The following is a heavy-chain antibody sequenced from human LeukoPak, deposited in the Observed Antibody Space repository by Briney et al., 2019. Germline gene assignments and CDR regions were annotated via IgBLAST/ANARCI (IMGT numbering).Heavy chain of an antibody. Sequence: SETLSLTCTVSGYSISSGYYWGWIRQPPGKGLEWIGSIYHSGSTNYNPSLKSRVTISVDTSKNQFSLKLSSVTAADTAVYYCARVRVYCSGGSCYSNWFDPWGQGTLVTVSS. CDR3: ARVRVYCSGGSCYSNWFDP. V-gene: IGHV4-38-2*02. CDR1: GYSISSGYY. CDR2: IYHSGST. J-gene: IGHJ5*02. D-gene: IGHD2-15*01.